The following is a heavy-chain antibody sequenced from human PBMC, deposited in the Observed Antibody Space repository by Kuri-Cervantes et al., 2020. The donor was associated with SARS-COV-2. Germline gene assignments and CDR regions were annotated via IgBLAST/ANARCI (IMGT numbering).Heavy chain of an antibody. CDR2: INHSGST. V-gene: IGHV4-34*01. J-gene: IGHJ6*03. CDR3: ARTYGLLRYVYYMDV. Sequence: SETLSLTCAVYGGSSSGYYWSWIRQPPGKGLEWIGEINHSGSTNYNPSLKSRVTISVDTSKNQFSLKLSSVTAADTAVYYCARTYGLLRYVYYMDVWGKGTAVTVSS. D-gene: IGHD3-22*01. CDR1: GGSSSGYY.